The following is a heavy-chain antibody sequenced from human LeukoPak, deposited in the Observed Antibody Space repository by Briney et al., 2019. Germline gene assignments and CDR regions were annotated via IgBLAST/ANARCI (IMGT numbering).Heavy chain of an antibody. V-gene: IGHV3-7*01. J-gene: IGHJ4*02. CDR1: GFTFSSYW. Sequence: PGGSLRLSCAASGFTFSSYWMSWVRQAPGKGLEWVANIKQDGSEKYYVDSVKGRFTISRDNAKNSLYLQMNSLRAEDTAVYYCARGYCTSTTCYISYYFDNWGQGTLVTVSS. D-gene: IGHD2-2*02. CDR2: IKQDGSEK. CDR3: ARGYCTSTTCYISYYFDN.